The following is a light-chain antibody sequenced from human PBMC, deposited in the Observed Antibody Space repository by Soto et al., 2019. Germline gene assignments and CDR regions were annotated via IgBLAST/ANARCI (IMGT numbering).Light chain of an antibody. CDR3: QQRTNWPRSFT. CDR1: QSVSSY. J-gene: IGKJ3*01. CDR2: DTS. Sequence: EIVLTQTPATLSLSPGERATLSCRASQSVSSYLAWYQQKPGQAPRLLIYDTSKRATGIPARFSGSGSGTDFTLTISSLEPEDFAVYYCQQRTNWPRSFTFGPGTKVDIK. V-gene: IGKV3-11*01.